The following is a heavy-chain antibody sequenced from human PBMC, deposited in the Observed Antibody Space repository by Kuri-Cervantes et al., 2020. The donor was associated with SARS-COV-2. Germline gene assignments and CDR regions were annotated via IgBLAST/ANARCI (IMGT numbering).Heavy chain of an antibody. CDR2: ISYDGSNK. D-gene: IGHD3-22*01. J-gene: IGHJ6*02. CDR1: GFTFSSYA. Sequence: GESLKISCAASGFTFSSYAMHWVRQAPGKGLEWVAIISYDGSNKYDADSVKGRFTISRDNSKNTLYLQMNSLRAEDTAVYYCARDHYYDSSGYSPTNYYYYGTDVWGQGTTVTVSS. V-gene: IGHV3-30-3*01. CDR3: ARDHYYDSSGYSPTNYYYYGTDV.